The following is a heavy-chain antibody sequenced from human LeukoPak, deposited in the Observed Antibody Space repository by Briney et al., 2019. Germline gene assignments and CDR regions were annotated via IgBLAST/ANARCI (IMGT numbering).Heavy chain of an antibody. Sequence: GGSLRLSCAASGFTFSSYGMHWVRQAPGKGLEWVALISYDGSNRYYADSVKGRFTISRDNSKNTLYLQMNSLRTEDTAVYYCAKLDSNWFDPWGQGTLVTVSS. CDR3: AKLDSNWFDP. V-gene: IGHV3-30*18. CDR1: GFTFSSYG. CDR2: ISYDGSNR. D-gene: IGHD3/OR15-3a*01. J-gene: IGHJ5*02.